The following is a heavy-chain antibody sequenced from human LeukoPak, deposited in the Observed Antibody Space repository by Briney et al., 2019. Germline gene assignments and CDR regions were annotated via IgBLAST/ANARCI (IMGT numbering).Heavy chain of an antibody. J-gene: IGHJ4*02. D-gene: IGHD3-22*01. Sequence: PGGSLRLSCAASGFTFSSYGMHWVRQAPGKGLEWVAVISYDGSNKYYADSVKGRFTISRDNSKNTLYLQMNSLRAEDTAVYYCAKYYYDSSGYYITPPARAPDYWGQGTLVTVSS. CDR3: AKYYYDSSGYYITPPARAPDY. CDR2: ISYDGSNK. CDR1: GFTFSSYG. V-gene: IGHV3-30*18.